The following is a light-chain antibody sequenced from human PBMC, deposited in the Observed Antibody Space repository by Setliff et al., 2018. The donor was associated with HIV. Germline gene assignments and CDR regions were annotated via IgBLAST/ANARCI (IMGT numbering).Light chain of an antibody. V-gene: IGLV2-23*01. Sequence: QSALTQPRSVSGSPGQSVTISCTGTSSDVGSYDLVSWYQQHPGKAPKLMIYEGSKRPSGVSNRFSGSKSGNTASLTISGLQADDEADYYCCSYAGSSTKFGGGTKGTVL. CDR3: CSYAGSSTK. CDR2: EGS. CDR1: SSDVGSYDL. J-gene: IGLJ2*01.